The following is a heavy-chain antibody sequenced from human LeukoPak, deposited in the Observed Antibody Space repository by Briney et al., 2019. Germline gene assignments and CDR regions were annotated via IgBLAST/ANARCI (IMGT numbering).Heavy chain of an antibody. D-gene: IGHD6-6*01. CDR2: IYYSGST. V-gene: IGHV4-59*01. Sequence: SETLSLTCTVSGGSISSYYWSWIRQPPGKGLEWIGYIYYSGSTNYHPSLKSRVTISVDTSKNQFSLKLSSVTAADTAVYYCAREALAARREVYLDYWGQGTLVTVSS. CDR1: GGSISSYY. J-gene: IGHJ4*02. CDR3: AREALAARREVYLDY.